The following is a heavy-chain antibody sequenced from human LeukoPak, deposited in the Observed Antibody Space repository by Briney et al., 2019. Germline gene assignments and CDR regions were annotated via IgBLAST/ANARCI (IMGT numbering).Heavy chain of an antibody. Sequence: GGSLRLSCAASGFTFNNYAIHWVRQPPGKGLEWVAFFRYDGNHEYYADSVKGRFTFSRGNSKNTLLLQMNSLRTEDTAVYYCASRPTGFDWGPFDYWGQGTLVTVSS. CDR3: ASRPTGFDWGPFDY. CDR1: GFTFNNYA. D-gene: IGHD5-12*01. CDR2: FRYDGNHE. V-gene: IGHV3-30*02. J-gene: IGHJ4*02.